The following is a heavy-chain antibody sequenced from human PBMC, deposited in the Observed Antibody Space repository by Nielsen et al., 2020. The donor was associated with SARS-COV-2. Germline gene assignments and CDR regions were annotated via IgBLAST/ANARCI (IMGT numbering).Heavy chain of an antibody. J-gene: IGHJ3*01. CDR2: IYHSGST. Sequence: SETLSLTCAVSGGSISSSNWWSWVRQPPGKGLEWIGEIYHSGSTNYNPSLKSRVTISIDTSKNQFSLNLRFVTAADTAVYYCARAPDIVLQPTAIPLWGQGTMVPVSS. CDR1: GGSISSSNW. V-gene: IGHV4-4*02. CDR3: ARAPDIVLQPTAIPL. D-gene: IGHD2-8*01.